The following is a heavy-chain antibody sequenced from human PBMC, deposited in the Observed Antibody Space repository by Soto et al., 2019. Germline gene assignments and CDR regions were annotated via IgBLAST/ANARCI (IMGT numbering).Heavy chain of an antibody. J-gene: IGHJ6*02. Sequence: SVKVSCKASGGTFSSYTISWVRQAPGQGLEWMGRIIPILGIANYAQKFQGRVTITTNKSTSTAYMELSSLRSEDTAVYYCASYFISYYNGLDVWGRGTTVTLSS. D-gene: IGHD3-10*01. CDR1: GGTFSSYT. CDR2: IIPILGIA. CDR3: ASYFISYYNGLDV. V-gene: IGHV1-69*02.